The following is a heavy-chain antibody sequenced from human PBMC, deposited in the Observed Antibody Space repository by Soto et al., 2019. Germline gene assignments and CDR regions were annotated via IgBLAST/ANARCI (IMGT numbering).Heavy chain of an antibody. D-gene: IGHD3-3*01. Sequence: SETLSLTCAVYGGSFSGYYWSWIRQPPGKGLEWIGEINHSGSTNYNPSLKSRVTISVDTSKNQFSLKLSSVTAADTAVYYCARSRGFLEWLTPYNWFDPWGQGTLVTVSS. V-gene: IGHV4-34*01. CDR3: ARSRGFLEWLTPYNWFDP. J-gene: IGHJ5*02. CDR1: GGSFSGYY. CDR2: INHSGST.